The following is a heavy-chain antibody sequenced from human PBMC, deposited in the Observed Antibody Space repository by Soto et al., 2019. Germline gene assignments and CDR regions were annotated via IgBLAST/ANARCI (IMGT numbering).Heavy chain of an antibody. CDR3: ARHITATYYYGSGSYVKNDMDV. V-gene: IGHV4-39*01. J-gene: IGHJ6*03. Sequence: SETLSLTCTVSGGSISSSSYYWGWIRQPPGKGLEWIGSIYYSGSTYYNPSLKSRVTISVDTSKNQFSLKLSSVTAADTAVYNCARHITATYYYGSGSYVKNDMDVWGKGTTVTVSS. CDR2: IYYSGST. CDR1: GGSISSSSYY. D-gene: IGHD3-10*01.